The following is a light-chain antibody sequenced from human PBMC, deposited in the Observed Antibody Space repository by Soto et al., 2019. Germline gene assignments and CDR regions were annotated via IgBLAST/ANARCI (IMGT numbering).Light chain of an antibody. CDR1: SSNIGGNS. J-gene: IGLJ1*01. CDR3: GSWDSSLSADV. V-gene: IGLV1-51*01. CDR2: DDN. Sequence: QSVLTQPPSVSAAPGQKVTISCSGSSSNIGGNSVSWYQQLPGTAPKLLIYDDNKRPSGIPDRFSGSKSGTSATLGITRFQTGDEADYYCGSWDSSLSADVFGTGTKGTVL.